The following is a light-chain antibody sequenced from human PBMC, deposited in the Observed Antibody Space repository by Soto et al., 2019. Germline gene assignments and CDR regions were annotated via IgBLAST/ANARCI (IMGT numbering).Light chain of an antibody. J-gene: IGKJ4*01. V-gene: IGKV3-20*01. Sequence: EIVLTQSPGTLSLSPGERATLSCRASQSVSSSFLAWYQQKPGQAPRLLIYGASSRATGIPDRFSGSGSGTDFTLTISRLEPEDXAVYYCQQYDSSPLTFXXGT. CDR3: QQYDSSPLT. CDR1: QSVSSSF. CDR2: GAS.